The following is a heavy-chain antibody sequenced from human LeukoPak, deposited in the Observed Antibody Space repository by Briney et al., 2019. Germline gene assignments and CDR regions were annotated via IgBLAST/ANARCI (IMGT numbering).Heavy chain of an antibody. CDR3: ARTAARRFDY. D-gene: IGHD6-6*01. CDR1: GYTFPSYF. Sequence: ASVTVSCTASGYTFPSYFMHWVRHAPGQGLEWMGIINPTGGSTTYAQKFQGRVTMTRDTSTSTVYMELSSLRSDDTAVYYCARTAARRFDYWGQGTLVTVSS. V-gene: IGHV1-46*01. J-gene: IGHJ4*02. CDR2: INPTGGST.